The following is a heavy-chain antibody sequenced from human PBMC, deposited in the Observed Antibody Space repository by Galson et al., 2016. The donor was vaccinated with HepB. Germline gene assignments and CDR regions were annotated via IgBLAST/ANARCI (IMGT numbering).Heavy chain of an antibody. Sequence: SLRLSCAASGFTFSSCVMHWVRQAPGKGLEWVAVIWYDGSNKYYADSVKGRFTISRDNSKNTLYLQMNSLRAEDTAVYYCARYDFTFWGFDPWGQGTLVTVSS. V-gene: IGHV3-33*01. CDR1: GFTFSSCV. CDR3: ARYDFTFWGFDP. J-gene: IGHJ5*02. CDR2: IWYDGSNK. D-gene: IGHD2-21*02.